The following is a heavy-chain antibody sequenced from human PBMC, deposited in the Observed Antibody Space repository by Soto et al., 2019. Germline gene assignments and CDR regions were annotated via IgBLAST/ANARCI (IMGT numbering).Heavy chain of an antibody. D-gene: IGHD2-21*02. CDR2: IYYSGST. J-gene: IGHJ3*02. Sequence: QVQLQESGPGLVKPSQTLSLTCTVSGGSISSGGYYWSWIRQHPGKGLEWIGYIYYSGSTYYNPSLQSPLTITSDTSNNQFSLKLSSVTAADTAVYYCARVCGGDCHNAFDIWGQGTMVTVSS. CDR1: GGSISSGGYY. CDR3: ARVCGGDCHNAFDI. V-gene: IGHV4-31*01.